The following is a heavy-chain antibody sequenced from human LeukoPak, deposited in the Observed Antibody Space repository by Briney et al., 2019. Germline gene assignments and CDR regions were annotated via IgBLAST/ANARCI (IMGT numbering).Heavy chain of an antibody. Sequence: GASVKVSCKASGYTTTYYMHWVRQAPGQGLEWMGIINPSGGSTSYAHRFQDRVTMTRDTSTSTVYMELSSLTSDDTAVYYCARRLGHCSGGGCYSGFDYWGQGTLVTVSS. V-gene: IGHV1-46*01. CDR3: ARRLGHCSGGGCYSGFDY. CDR2: INPSGGST. D-gene: IGHD2-15*01. CDR1: GYTTTYY. J-gene: IGHJ4*02.